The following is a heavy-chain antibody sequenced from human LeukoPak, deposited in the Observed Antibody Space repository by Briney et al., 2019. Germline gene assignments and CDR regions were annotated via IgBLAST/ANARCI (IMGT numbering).Heavy chain of an antibody. CDR3: ARGGKSAYGWFDP. D-gene: IGHD5-12*01. J-gene: IGHJ5*02. CDR1: GYSFTSYW. CDR2: IDPSDSYT. Sequence: KDGESLKISCKGSGYSFTSYWISWVRQMPGKGLEWMETIDPSDSYTNYSPPFQGHVTISADKSISTAYLQWSSLKASDTAMYYCARGGKSAYGWFDPWGQGALVTVSS. V-gene: IGHV5-10-1*01.